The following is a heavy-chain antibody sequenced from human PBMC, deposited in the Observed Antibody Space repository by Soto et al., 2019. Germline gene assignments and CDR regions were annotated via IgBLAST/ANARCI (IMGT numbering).Heavy chain of an antibody. D-gene: IGHD1-26*01. V-gene: IGHV2-5*02. J-gene: IGHJ4*02. CDR1: GFSFSTSQGG. Sequence: SGPTLVNPTQTLTLTCTFSGFSFSTSQGGVGWVRQPPGKAQEWLAIIYWDDDKRYNPSLGNRLSITKDTSKNQVIRTKTHVDPADTAIYYCGHRPGGSLSAWDNSYFDYWCRGVLVTVSS. CDR3: GHRPGGSLSAWDNSYFDY. CDR2: IYWDDDK.